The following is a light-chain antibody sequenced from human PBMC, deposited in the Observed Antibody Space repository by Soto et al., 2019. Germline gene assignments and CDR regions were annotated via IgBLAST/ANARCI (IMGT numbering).Light chain of an antibody. CDR1: SSDVGGYNY. CDR3: SSYTSSSTLDVV. CDR2: DVS. J-gene: IGLJ2*01. Sequence: QSALTQPASVSGSPGQSITISCTGTSSDVGGYNYVSWYQQHPGKAPKLMIYDVSNRPSGVSNRFSGSKSGNTASLTISGLQAEDEADYYCSSYTSSSTLDVVFVGGTKLPVL. V-gene: IGLV2-14*01.